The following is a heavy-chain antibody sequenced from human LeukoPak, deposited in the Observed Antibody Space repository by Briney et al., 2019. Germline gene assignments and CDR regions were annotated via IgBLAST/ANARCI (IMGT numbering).Heavy chain of an antibody. D-gene: IGHD7-27*01. V-gene: IGHV4-39*01. J-gene: IGHJ5*02. CDR1: AGSTSSSHYF. CDR2: IHYIGSTT. CDR3: ARLFPNWGSWFDP. Sequence: SETLSLTCTVSAGSTSSSHYFWGWVRQPPGKGLEWIGSIHYIGSTTYYNPSLKSRVTISVDTSKNQFSLRLSSETAADTAVYYCARLFPNWGSWFDPWGQGTLVTVSS.